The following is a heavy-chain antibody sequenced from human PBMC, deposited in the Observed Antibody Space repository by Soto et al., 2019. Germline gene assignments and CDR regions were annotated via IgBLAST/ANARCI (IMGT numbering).Heavy chain of an antibody. Sequence: SETLSLTCTVSGGSISNDNYSWSWIRQSRGKGLEWIGYIYYTGSTYCNPSLKSRVTISIDRSKNQFSLKLTSVTAADTAVYYCARGGFQLLPDYCGQGSLVTVSS. CDR2: IYYTGST. D-gene: IGHD2-2*01. CDR1: GGSISNDNYS. CDR3: ARGGFQLLPDY. J-gene: IGHJ4*02. V-gene: IGHV4-30-2*06.